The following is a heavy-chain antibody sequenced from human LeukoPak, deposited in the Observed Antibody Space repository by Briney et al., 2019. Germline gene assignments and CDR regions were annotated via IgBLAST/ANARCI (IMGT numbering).Heavy chain of an antibody. D-gene: IGHD4-17*01. Sequence: SVKVSCKASGGTFSRYAIGWVRQAPGQGLEWMGRIIPILGIANYAQKFQGRVTITADKSTSTAYMELSSLRSEDTAVYYCARTTTVTPDTGAYWGQGTLVTVSS. J-gene: IGHJ4*02. CDR2: IIPILGIA. CDR1: GGTFSRYA. CDR3: ARTTTVTPDTGAY. V-gene: IGHV1-69*04.